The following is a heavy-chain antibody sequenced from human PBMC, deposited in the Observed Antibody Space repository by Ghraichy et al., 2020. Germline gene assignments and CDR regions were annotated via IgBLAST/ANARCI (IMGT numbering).Heavy chain of an antibody. CDR2: IYYSGST. D-gene: IGHD6-19*01. CDR1: GGSISSYY. CDR3: ARGGRRIAVAGDFDY. V-gene: IGHV4-59*01. Sequence: GSLRLSCTVSGGSISSYYWSWIRQPPGKGLEWIGYIYYSGSTNYNPSLKSRVTISVDTSKNQFSLKLSSVTAADTAVYYCARGGRRIAVAGDFDYWGQGTLVTVSS. J-gene: IGHJ4*02.